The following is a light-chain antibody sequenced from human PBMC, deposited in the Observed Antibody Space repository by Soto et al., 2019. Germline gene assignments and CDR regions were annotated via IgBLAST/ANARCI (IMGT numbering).Light chain of an antibody. CDR3: QQYTGPPTT. CDR2: GAS. J-gene: IGKJ5*01. CDR1: QSVSSSY. Sequence: EIVLTQSPGTLSLSPGERATLSCRASQSVSSSYLAWYQQKPGQAPRLLIYGASSRATGIPDRFSGSGSGTDFTLTITRLEPEDSEVYFCQQYTGPPTTFGRGTRLDIX. V-gene: IGKV3-20*01.